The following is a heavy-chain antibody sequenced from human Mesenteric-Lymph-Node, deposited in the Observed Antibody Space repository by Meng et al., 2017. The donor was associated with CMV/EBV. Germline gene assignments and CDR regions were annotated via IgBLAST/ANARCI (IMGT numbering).Heavy chain of an antibody. CDR2: ISYDGSSK. V-gene: IGHV3-30*03. D-gene: IGHD3-22*01. CDR1: GFTFSSYG. Sequence: GESLKISCAASGFTFSSYGMHWVRQAPGKGLEWVAVISYDGSSKYYADSVKGRFTISRDNSKSTLYLQMNSLRAEDTAVYYCARDRLAYYDETGPTRAYGMDVWGQGTTVTVSS. CDR3: ARDRLAYYDETGPTRAYGMDV. J-gene: IGHJ6*02.